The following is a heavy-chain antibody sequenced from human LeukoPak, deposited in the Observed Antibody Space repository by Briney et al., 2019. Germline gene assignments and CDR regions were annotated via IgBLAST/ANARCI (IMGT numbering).Heavy chain of an antibody. D-gene: IGHD3-10*01. V-gene: IGHV4-4*08. CDR2: IYYSGST. CDR1: GGSISSYY. CDR3: AREPSGDDAFDI. Sequence: SETLSLTCTVSGGSISSYYWSWIRQPPGEGLEWIGYIYYSGSTNYNPSLKSRVTISVDTSKNQFSLKLSSVTAADTAVYYCAREPSGDDAFDIWGQGTMVTVSS. J-gene: IGHJ3*02.